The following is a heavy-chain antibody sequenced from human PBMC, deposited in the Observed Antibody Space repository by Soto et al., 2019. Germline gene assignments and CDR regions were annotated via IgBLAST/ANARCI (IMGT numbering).Heavy chain of an antibody. D-gene: IGHD3-9*01. CDR2: SIPIFGTA. J-gene: IGHJ4*02. CDR3: ARGGTDILTGYYDY. CDR1: GGTFSSYA. V-gene: IGHV1-69*13. Sequence: SVKVSCKASGGTFSSYAISWVRQAPGQGLEWMGGSIPIFGTASYAQKFQGRVTITADESTSTAYMELSSLRSEDTAVYYCARGGTDILTGYYDYWGQGTLVTVSS.